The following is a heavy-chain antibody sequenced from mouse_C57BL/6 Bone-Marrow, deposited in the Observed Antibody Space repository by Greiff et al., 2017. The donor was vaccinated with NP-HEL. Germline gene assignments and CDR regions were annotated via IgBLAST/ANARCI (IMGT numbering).Heavy chain of an antibody. D-gene: IGHD2-3*01. CDR1: GYSITSGYY. CDR3: ARPHDGYPAWFAY. J-gene: IGHJ3*01. CDR2: ISYDGSN. Sequence: ESGPGLVKPSQSLSLTCSVTGYSITSGYYWNWIRQFPGNKLEWMGYISYDGSNNYNPSLKNRISITRDTSKNQFFLKLNSVTTEDTATYYCARPHDGYPAWFAYWGQGTLVTVSA. V-gene: IGHV3-6*01.